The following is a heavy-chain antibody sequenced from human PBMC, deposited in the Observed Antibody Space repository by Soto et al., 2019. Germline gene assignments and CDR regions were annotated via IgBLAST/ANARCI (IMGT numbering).Heavy chain of an antibody. V-gene: IGHV1-24*01. Sequence: ASVKVSCKVSGYTLTELSIHWVRQAPGKGLEWMGGFDPEDGETIYAQKFQGRVTMTEVTSTDTAYMELSSLRSEDTAVYYCVYSRGEQAFDYWGQGTLVTVSS. J-gene: IGHJ4*02. CDR1: GYTLTELS. CDR2: FDPEDGET. CDR3: VYSRGEQAFDY. D-gene: IGHD6-19*01.